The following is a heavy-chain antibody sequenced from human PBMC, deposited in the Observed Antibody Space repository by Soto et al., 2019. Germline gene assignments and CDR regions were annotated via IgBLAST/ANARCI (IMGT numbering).Heavy chain of an antibody. Sequence: ASVKVTCKASGYTFTSYYMHWVRQAPGQGLEWMGIINPSGGSTSYAQKFQGRVTMTRDTSTSTVYMELSSLRSEDTAVYYYASSGWPSGNWFDPWGQGTLVTVSS. CDR3: ASSGWPSGNWFDP. D-gene: IGHD6-19*01. CDR2: INPSGGST. CDR1: GYTFTSYY. J-gene: IGHJ5*02. V-gene: IGHV1-46*03.